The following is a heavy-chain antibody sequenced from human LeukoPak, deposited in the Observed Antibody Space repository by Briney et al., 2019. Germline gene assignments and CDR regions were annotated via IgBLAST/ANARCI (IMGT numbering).Heavy chain of an antibody. Sequence: ASVKVSCKASGYTFTSYGISWVRQAPGQGLEWMGWISGDNGDTNYAQKLQGRVTMTTDTSTSTAYMELRSLRSDDTAVYYCARDTVTFLFDYWGRGTLVTVSS. V-gene: IGHV1-18*01. CDR2: ISGDNGDT. CDR3: ARDTVTFLFDY. CDR1: GYTFTSYG. D-gene: IGHD4-17*01. J-gene: IGHJ4*02.